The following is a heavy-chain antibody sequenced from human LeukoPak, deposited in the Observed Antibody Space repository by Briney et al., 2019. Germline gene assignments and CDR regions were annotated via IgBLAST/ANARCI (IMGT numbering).Heavy chain of an antibody. D-gene: IGHD6-19*01. CDR1: GYTLTELS. Sequence: ASVEVSCTVSGYTLTELSMHWVRQAPGKGLEWVGGFDPEDGETIYAQKFQGRVTMTEDTSTDTAYMELSSLRSEDTAVYYCATLPGIAVAGVRPGDYYYYMDVWGKGTTVTVSS. J-gene: IGHJ6*03. CDR3: ATLPGIAVAGVRPGDYYYYMDV. V-gene: IGHV1-24*01. CDR2: FDPEDGET.